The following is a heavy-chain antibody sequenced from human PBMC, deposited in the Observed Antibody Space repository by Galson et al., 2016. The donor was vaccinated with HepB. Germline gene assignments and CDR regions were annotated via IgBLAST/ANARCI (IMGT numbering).Heavy chain of an antibody. CDR3: ARVGSWYGPFDY. D-gene: IGHD6-13*01. CDR1: GDSIGSSNW. V-gene: IGHV4-4*02. J-gene: IGHJ4*02. Sequence: ETLSLTCGVSGDSIGSSNWWNWVRQPPGKGLEWIGEIYHSGSTTYDPSLKSRVTMSVDKSKNQFPLKLSSVTAADTAVYYCARVGSWYGPFDYWGQGILVTVSS. CDR2: IYHSGST.